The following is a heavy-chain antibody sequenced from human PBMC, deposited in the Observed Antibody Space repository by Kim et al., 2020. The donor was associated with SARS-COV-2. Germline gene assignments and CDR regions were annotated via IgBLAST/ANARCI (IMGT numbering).Heavy chain of an antibody. Sequence: GGSLRLSCAASGFTFSNAWMSWVRQAPGKGLEWVGRIKSKTDGGTTDYAAPVKGRFTISRDDSKNTLYLQMNSLKTEDTAVYYCTTDSTADIVATTGPFDIWGQGTMVTVSS. CDR2: IKSKTDGGTT. CDR3: TTDSTADIVATTGPFDI. D-gene: IGHD5-12*01. V-gene: IGHV3-15*01. CDR1: GFTFSNAW. J-gene: IGHJ3*02.